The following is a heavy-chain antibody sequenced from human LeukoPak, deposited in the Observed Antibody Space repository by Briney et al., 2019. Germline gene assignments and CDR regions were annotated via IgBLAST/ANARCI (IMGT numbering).Heavy chain of an antibody. Sequence: PSETLSLTCTVSGDSISSYCWNWIRQPPGKGLEWIGYSCTSGSTSYNPSLMSRVTISVDTSKNQFSLKLSSVTAADTAMYYCARSTMVNTATGWFDPWGQGTLVTVSS. CDR3: ARSTMVNTATGWFDP. CDR2: SCTSGST. CDR1: GDSISSYC. D-gene: IGHD4/OR15-4a*01. V-gene: IGHV4-4*09. J-gene: IGHJ5*02.